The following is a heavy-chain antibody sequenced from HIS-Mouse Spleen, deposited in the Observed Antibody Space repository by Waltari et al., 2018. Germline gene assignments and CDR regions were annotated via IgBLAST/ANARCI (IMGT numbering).Heavy chain of an antibody. CDR3: ARHEGQQLVTSLFDY. CDR2: ICYRGGT. CDR1: GGSISSSSYY. D-gene: IGHD6-13*01. J-gene: IGHJ4*02. Sequence: QLQLQESGPGLVQPSETLSLTCTVSGGSISSSSYYWGWIRQPPGKGLEWIGSICYRGGTSCHPTLKRRVTISVDTSKNQFSLKLSSVTAADTAVYYCARHEGQQLVTSLFDYWGQGTLVTVSS. V-gene: IGHV4-39*01.